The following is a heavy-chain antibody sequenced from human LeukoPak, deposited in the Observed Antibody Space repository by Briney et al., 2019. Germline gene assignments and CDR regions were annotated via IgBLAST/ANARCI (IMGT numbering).Heavy chain of an antibody. CDR2: IYYSGST. V-gene: IGHV4-39*01. CDR1: GGSISSSSYY. D-gene: IGHD3-22*01. CDR3: ARLANYYDSSGYYWGFDY. J-gene: IGHJ4*02. Sequence: PSETLSLTCTVSGGSISSSSYYWGWIRQPPGKGLEWIGSIYYSGSTYYNPSLKSRVTISVDTSKNQFSLKLSSVTAADTAVYYCARLANYYDSSGYYWGFDYWGQGTLVTASS.